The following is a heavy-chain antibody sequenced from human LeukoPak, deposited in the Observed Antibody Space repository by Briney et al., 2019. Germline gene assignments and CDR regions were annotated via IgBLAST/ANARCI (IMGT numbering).Heavy chain of an antibody. CDR2: ISVNGGST. CDR3: ARLSDY. Sequence: PSGGSLRLSCAASGFTFSSFALSWVRQAPGEGLEWVSAISVNGGSTYYADSVKGRFTISRDSSKNTLYLQMNSLRAEDTAVYYCARLSDYWGQGASVTVSS. CDR1: GFTFSSFA. V-gene: IGHV3-23*01. J-gene: IGHJ4*02.